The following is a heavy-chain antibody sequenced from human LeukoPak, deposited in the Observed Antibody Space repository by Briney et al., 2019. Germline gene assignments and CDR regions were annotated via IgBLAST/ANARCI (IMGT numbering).Heavy chain of an antibody. D-gene: IGHD1-7*01. CDR3: ARGDNWNYTSNYYYYMDV. Sequence: GGSLRLSCAASGFTFSTYSMNWVRQAPGKGLEWVSYISSSSSTIYYADSVKGRFTISRDNAKNSLYLQMNSLRAEDTAVYYCARGDNWNYTSNYYYYMDVWGKGTTVTVSS. V-gene: IGHV3-48*01. J-gene: IGHJ6*03. CDR1: GFTFSTYS. CDR2: ISSSSSTI.